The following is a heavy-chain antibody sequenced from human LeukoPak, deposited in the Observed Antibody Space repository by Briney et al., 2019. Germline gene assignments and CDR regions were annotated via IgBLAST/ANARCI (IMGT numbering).Heavy chain of an antibody. CDR3: AKEEQRWLVTFLSYFDY. CDR1: GFTFSSYA. D-gene: IGHD6-19*01. CDR2: ISGSGGST. J-gene: IGHJ4*02. Sequence: GGSLRLSCAASGFTFSSYAMSWVRQAPGKGLEWVSAISGSGGSTYYADSVKGRFTISRDNSKNTLYLQMNSLRAEDTAVYYCAKEEQRWLVTFLSYFDYWGQGTLVTVSS. V-gene: IGHV3-23*01.